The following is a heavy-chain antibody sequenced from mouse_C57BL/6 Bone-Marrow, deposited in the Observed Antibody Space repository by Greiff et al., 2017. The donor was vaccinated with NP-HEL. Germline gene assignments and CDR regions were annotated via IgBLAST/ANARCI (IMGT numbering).Heavy chain of an antibody. CDR3: ARGDDGYLFDY. CDR1: GFTFSDYG. J-gene: IGHJ2*01. V-gene: IGHV5-17*01. D-gene: IGHD2-3*01. Sequence: EVQGVESGGGLVKPGGSLKLPCAASGFTFSDYGMHWVRQAPEKGLEWVAYISSGSSTIYYADTVKGRFTISRDNAKNTLFLQMTSLRSEDTAMYYCARGDDGYLFDYWGQGTTLTVSS. CDR2: ISSGSSTI.